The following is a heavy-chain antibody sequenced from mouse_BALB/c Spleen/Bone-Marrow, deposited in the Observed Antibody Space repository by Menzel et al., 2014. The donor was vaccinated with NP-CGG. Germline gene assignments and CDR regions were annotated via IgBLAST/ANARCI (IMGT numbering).Heavy chain of an antibody. CDR3: ARDRYGNYPWFAY. J-gene: IGHJ3*01. CDR1: GFTFSSYA. CDR2: ISSGGSYT. V-gene: IGHV5-9-4*01. Sequence: EVMLVESGGGLVKPGGSLKLSCAAPGFTFSSYAMSWVRQSPEKRLEWVAEISSGGSYTYYPDTVTGRFTISRDNAKNTLYLKMSSLRSEDTAMYYCARDRYGNYPWFAYWGQGTLVTVSA. D-gene: IGHD2-10*02.